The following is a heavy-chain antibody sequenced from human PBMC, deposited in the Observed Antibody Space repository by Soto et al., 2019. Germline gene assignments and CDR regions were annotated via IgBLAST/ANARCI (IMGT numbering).Heavy chain of an antibody. V-gene: IGHV4-31*03. CDR2: FFYTGTT. CDR3: ARAPGKVVGMSSMYYFDS. D-gene: IGHD2-21*01. Sequence: QVQLQVWGTGLVKPSETLFLTCTVSGGSIGSSRYYWNWIRQRSGGSLEWIGYFFYTGTTYYNPSLKSRLSISVDRSKTQFSLRLDSVSAADTATYYCARAPGKVVGMSSMYYFDSWGQGTRVTVSS. J-gene: IGHJ4*02. CDR1: GGSIGSSRYY.